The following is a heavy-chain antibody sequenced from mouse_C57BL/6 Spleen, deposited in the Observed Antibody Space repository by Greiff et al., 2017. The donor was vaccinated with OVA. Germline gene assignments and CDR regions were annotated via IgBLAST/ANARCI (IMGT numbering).Heavy chain of an antibody. CDR3: ARGGLDY. CDR1: GFTFSDYY. J-gene: IGHJ2*01. Sequence: EVQVVESEGGLVQPGSSMKLSCTASGFTFSDYYMAWVRQVPEKGLEWVANINYDGSSTYYLDSLKSRFIISRDNAKNILYLQMSSLKSEDTATYYCARGGLDYWGQGTTLTVSS. V-gene: IGHV5-16*01. CDR2: INYDGSST.